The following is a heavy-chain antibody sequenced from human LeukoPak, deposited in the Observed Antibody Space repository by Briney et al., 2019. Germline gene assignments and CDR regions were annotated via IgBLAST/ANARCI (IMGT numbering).Heavy chain of an antibody. Sequence: KPSETLSLTCTVSSGSIGTYYWSWIRQSPGKGLERIGYIYYSGSTNYNPSLKSRVTISVDTSKNQFSLKLSSVTAADTAVYYCASDYCSGGSCYSDYAFDIWGQGTMVTVSS. J-gene: IGHJ3*02. D-gene: IGHD2-15*01. CDR1: SGSIGTYY. V-gene: IGHV4-59*01. CDR3: ASDYCSGGSCYSDYAFDI. CDR2: IYYSGST.